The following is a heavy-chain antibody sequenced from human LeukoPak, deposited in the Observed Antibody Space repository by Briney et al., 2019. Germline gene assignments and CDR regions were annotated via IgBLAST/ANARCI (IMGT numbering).Heavy chain of an antibody. CDR2: ISFDGIIK. V-gene: IGHV3-30*04. CDR3: ARARDGAGTLFDAFDL. J-gene: IGHJ4*02. CDR1: GFIFSSYV. D-gene: IGHD5-24*01. Sequence: SGGSLRLSCAASGFIFSSYVMHWVRQAPGKGLEWVAVISFDGIIKYYGDSVKGRFTISRDNSKNTLYLQMNSLRPEDTAIYYCARARDGAGTLFDAFDLWGQGTLVTVSS.